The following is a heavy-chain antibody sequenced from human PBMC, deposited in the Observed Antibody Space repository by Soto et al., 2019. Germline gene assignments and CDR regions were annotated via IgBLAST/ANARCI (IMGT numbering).Heavy chain of an antibody. V-gene: IGHV1-69*14. CDR3: ARDRCSGGDSYSYYFDCGMHV. CDR2: IIPVFGTT. Sequence: QVQLVQSGAAVKKPGSSVMVSCQSSGGTFSTSAISWVRQAPGQGLEWVGGIIPVFGTTNYAQKFQGRVTITADRSTSTAYRDLSSLRSEDTAIYYCARDRCSGGDSYSYYFDCGMHVWGQGTTVTVSS. CDR1: GGTFSTSA. D-gene: IGHD2-21*01. J-gene: IGHJ6*02.